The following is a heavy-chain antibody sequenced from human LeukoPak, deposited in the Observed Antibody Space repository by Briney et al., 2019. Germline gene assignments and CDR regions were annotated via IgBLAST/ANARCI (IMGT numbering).Heavy chain of an antibody. CDR1: GASISDHY. D-gene: IGHD3-10*01. CDR3: ARDTRGVGRAFDI. CDR2: AHNSGST. Sequence: SETLSLTCTVSGASISDHYWSWIRQPPGKGLEWLGYAHNSGSTNYNSSLGSRLTISIDTSKNQFSLNLRSVTAADTAVYYCARDTRGVGRAFDIWGQGTMVTVSS. J-gene: IGHJ3*02. V-gene: IGHV4-59*11.